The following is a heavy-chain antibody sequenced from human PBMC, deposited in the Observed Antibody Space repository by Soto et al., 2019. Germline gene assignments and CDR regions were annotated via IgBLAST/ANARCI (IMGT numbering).Heavy chain of an antibody. J-gene: IGHJ6*02. CDR1: GYTFTSYG. CDR3: ARDPIITMVRGVIPYYGMDV. CDR2: ISAYNGNT. D-gene: IGHD3-10*01. Sequence: ASVKVSCKASGYTFTSYGISWVRQAPGQGLEWMGWISAYNGNTNYAQKLQGRVTMTTDTSTSTAYMELRSLRSDDTAVYYCARDPIITMVRGVIPYYGMDVWGQGTTVTVSS. V-gene: IGHV1-18*01.